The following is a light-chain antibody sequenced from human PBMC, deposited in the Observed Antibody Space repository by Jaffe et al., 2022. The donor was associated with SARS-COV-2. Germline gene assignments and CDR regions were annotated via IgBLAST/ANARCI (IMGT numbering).Light chain of an antibody. V-gene: IGKV1-5*03. J-gene: IGKJ1*01. CDR2: KAS. CDR3: QQYNTYPVT. CDR1: QSISSW. Sequence: DIQMTQSPSTLSASVGDRVTITCRASQSISSWLAWYQQKPGKAPNLLIYKASRLESGVPSRFSGSESGTEFTLTISSLQPDDSATYYCQQYNTYPVTFGQGTKVEVK.